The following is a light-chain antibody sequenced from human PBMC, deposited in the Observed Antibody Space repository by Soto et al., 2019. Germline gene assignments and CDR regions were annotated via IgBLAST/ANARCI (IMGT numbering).Light chain of an antibody. V-gene: IGKV3-11*01. J-gene: IGKJ1*01. CDR2: DAS. CDR1: QNINSD. CDR3: QQHNMWPRT. Sequence: EIVLTQSPATLSLSPGERATLSCRASQNINSDLAWYQQRPGQPPRLLIYDASNRAPGIPARFGGSGSGADFTLSISSLEPEDFALYHCQQHNMWPRTFGQGTRVEIK.